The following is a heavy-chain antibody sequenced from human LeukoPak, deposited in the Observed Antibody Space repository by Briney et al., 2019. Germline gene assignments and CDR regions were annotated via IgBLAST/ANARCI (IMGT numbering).Heavy chain of an antibody. J-gene: IGHJ6*02. CDR1: GFTFSSYA. D-gene: IGHD6-19*01. CDR3: ARDLLYSSGMDV. Sequence: GGSLRLSCAASGFTFSSYAMHWVRQAPGKGLEWVAVISYDGSNKYYADSVKGRFTISRDNAKNSLYLQMNSLRAEDTAVYYCARDLLYSSGMDVWGQGTTVTVSS. CDR2: ISYDGSNK. V-gene: IGHV3-30-3*01.